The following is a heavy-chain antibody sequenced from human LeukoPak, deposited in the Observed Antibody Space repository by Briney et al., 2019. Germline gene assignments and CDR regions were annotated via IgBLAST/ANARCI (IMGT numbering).Heavy chain of an antibody. V-gene: IGHV3-74*01. Sequence: GGSLRLSCAASGFTFGSYWMHWVRQAPGKGLVWVSRINSDGSSTSYADSVKGRFTISRDNAKNTLYLQMNSLRVEDTAVYYCARGANGKYSSSDDWGQGTLVTVSS. CDR1: GFTFGSYW. CDR2: INSDGSST. CDR3: ARGANGKYSSSDD. D-gene: IGHD6-13*01. J-gene: IGHJ4*02.